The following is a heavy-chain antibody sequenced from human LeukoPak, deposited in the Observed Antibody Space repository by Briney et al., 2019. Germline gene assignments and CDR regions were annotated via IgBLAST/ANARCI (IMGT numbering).Heavy chain of an antibody. J-gene: IGHJ4*02. D-gene: IGHD1-1*01. V-gene: IGHV3-23*01. Sequence: PGGSLRLSCAASGFTFSNLAVSWVRQAPGKGLEWVSSISGSGGSTYYADSVKGRFTISRDNSKNTLFLQMNSLRAEDTAVYYCAKSRYSWNDAFDYWGQGTLVTVSS. CDR1: GFTFSNLA. CDR3: AKSRYSWNDAFDY. CDR2: ISGSGGST.